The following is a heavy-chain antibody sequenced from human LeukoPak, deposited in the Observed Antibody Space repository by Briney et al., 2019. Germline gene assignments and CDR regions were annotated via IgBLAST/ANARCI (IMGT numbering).Heavy chain of an antibody. Sequence: GGSLRLSCAASGFTSSSYALNWVRQAPGKGLEWVATVSGSGDRMYHADSVKGRFTISRDNSKNTIYLQMNSLRAEDTALYYCAKAAAAPGFDFWGKGTRVPVP. CDR2: VSGSGDRM. CDR1: GFTSSSYA. CDR3: AKAAAAPGFDF. V-gene: IGHV3-23*01. D-gene: IGHD6-25*01. J-gene: IGHJ4*02.